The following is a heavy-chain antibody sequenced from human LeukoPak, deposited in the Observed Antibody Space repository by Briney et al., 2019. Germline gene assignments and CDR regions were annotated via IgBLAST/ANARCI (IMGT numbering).Heavy chain of an antibody. D-gene: IGHD1-7*01. V-gene: IGHV1-69*05. CDR2: IIPIFGTA. CDR3: ARDNYAGANWFDP. CDR1: GGTFSSYA. J-gene: IGHJ5*02. Sequence: SVKVPCKASGGTFSSYAISWVRQAPGQGLEWMGGIIPIFGTANYAQKFQGRVTITTDESTSTAYKELSSLRSEDTAVYYCARDNYAGANWFDPWGQGTLVTVSS.